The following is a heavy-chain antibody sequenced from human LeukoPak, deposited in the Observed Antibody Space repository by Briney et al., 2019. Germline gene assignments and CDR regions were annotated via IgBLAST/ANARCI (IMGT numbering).Heavy chain of an antibody. CDR3: ASGPPFLKYFEY. D-gene: IGHD3-3*01. CDR1: GFTVSSNY. J-gene: IGHJ4*02. V-gene: IGHV3-53*01. Sequence: GGSLRLSCAAPGFTVSSNYMSWVRQAPGKGLEWVSVVYSGGSTYYADSVNGRFTISRDNSKNTLYLQMNILRAKDTAVYYCASGPPFLKYFEYWGQGTLVTVSS. CDR2: VYSGGST.